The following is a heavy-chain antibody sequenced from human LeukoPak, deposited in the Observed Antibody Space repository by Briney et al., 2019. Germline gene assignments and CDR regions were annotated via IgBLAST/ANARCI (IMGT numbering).Heavy chain of an antibody. D-gene: IGHD3-10*01. V-gene: IGHV4-59*01. CDR3: ARERFTMVRGVLGY. Sequence: SETLSLTCTVSGGSISSYYWSWIRQPPGKGLEWIGYIYYSGSTNYNPSLKSRVTISVDTSKNQFSLKLSSVTAVDTAVYYCARERFTMVRGVLGYWGQGTLVTVSS. CDR2: IYYSGST. CDR1: GGSISSYY. J-gene: IGHJ4*02.